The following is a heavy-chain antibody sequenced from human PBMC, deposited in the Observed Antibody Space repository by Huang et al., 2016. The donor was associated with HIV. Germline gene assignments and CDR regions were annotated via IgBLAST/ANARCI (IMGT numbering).Heavy chain of an antibody. D-gene: IGHD3-3*01. J-gene: IGHJ4*02. CDR3: AKDRGHDFWSGYYRAGYYFDY. Sequence: EVQLLQSGGGFVQPGGSLRLSCAASGFTFSNYAMSWVRQAPGKGLEWVSVISGSGGSTFYADSVKGRFTISRDKSKNTLYLQMNSRRAEDTAVYYCAKDRGHDFWSGYYRAGYYFDYWGQGTLVTVSS. CDR1: GFTFSNYA. V-gene: IGHV3-23*01. CDR2: ISGSGGST.